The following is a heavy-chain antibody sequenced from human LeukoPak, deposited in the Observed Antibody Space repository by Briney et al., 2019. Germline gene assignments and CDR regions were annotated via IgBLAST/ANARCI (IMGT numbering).Heavy chain of an antibody. CDR2: ISSSSSYI. V-gene: IGHV3-21*01. CDR3: ARDVEYCSSTSCAFDY. D-gene: IGHD2-2*01. CDR1: GFTFSSYA. Sequence: GRSLRLSCAASGFTFSSYAMSWVRQAPGKGLEWVSSISSSSSYIYYADSVKGRFTISRDNAKNSLYLQMNSLRAEDTAVYYCARDVEYCSSTSCAFDYWGQGTLVTVSS. J-gene: IGHJ4*02.